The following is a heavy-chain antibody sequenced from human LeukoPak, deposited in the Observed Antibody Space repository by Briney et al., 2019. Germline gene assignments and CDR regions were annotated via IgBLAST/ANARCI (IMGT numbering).Heavy chain of an antibody. V-gene: IGHV3-23*01. CDR2: ISGSGGSS. CDR3: AKRPSDYGDYVSYFDY. CDR1: GFIFHNHA. Sequence: GGSLRLSCAASGFIFHNHALSWVRQAPGKGLEWVSSISGSGGSSYHADSVKGRFTISRDNSKNTLYLQMNSLRAEDTAVYYCAKRPSDYGDYVSYFDYWGQGTLVTVSS. J-gene: IGHJ4*02. D-gene: IGHD4-17*01.